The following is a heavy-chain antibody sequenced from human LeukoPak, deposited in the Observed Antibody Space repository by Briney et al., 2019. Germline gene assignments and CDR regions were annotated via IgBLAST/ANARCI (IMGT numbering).Heavy chain of an antibody. J-gene: IGHJ3*02. CDR3: ARVQWGHDAFDI. Sequence: ASVKVSCKASGYTFTGYYMHWVRQAPGQGLEWMGWINPNSGGTNYAQKFQSRVTMTRDTSISTAYMELSRLRSDDTAVYYCARVQWGHDAFDIWGQGTMVTVSS. D-gene: IGHD1-26*01. CDR1: GYTFTGYY. CDR2: INPNSGGT. V-gene: IGHV1-2*02.